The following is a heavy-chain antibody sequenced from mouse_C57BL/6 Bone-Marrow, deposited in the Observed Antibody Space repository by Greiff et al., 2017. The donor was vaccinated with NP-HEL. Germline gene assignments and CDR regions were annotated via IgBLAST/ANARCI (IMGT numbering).Heavy chain of an antibody. CDR2: INYDGSST. Sequence: EVKVVESEGGLVQPGSSMKLSCTASGFTFSDYSMACVRQVSEKGLEWVANINYDGSSTYYLDSLKSRFIISRDNAKNILYLQMSSLKSEDTATYYCAREGGLRRRTYAMDYWGQGASVTVSS. J-gene: IGHJ4*01. CDR1: GFTFSDYS. V-gene: IGHV5-16*01. CDR3: AREGGLRRRTYAMDY. D-gene: IGHD2-4*01.